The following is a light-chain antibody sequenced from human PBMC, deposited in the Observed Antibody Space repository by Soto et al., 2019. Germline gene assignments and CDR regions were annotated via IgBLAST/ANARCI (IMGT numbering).Light chain of an antibody. CDR2: GAS. J-gene: IGKJ5*01. V-gene: IGKV3-20*01. Sequence: EIVLTQSPATLSLSPGERATLSCRASQSVSSSYLAWYQQKPGQAPRLLIYGASSRATGIPDRFSGSGSGTDFTLTISRLEPEDFAVYYCQQYGSSLFGQGKRREIK. CDR1: QSVSSSY. CDR3: QQYGSSL.